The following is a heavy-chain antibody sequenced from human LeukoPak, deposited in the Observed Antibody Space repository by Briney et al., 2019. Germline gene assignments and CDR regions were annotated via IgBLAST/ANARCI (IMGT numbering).Heavy chain of an antibody. CDR1: GFTFSSYA. Sequence: PGGSLRLSCAASGFTFSSYAMSWIRQAPGKGLEWISAICGSGGSTYYADSVKGRFTISRDNSKNTLYLQMNSLRAEDTAVYYCARLNGSGTRKGTNWFDPWGQGTLVTVSS. CDR3: ARLNGSGTRKGTNWFDP. V-gene: IGHV3-23*01. J-gene: IGHJ5*02. CDR2: ICGSGGST. D-gene: IGHD3-3*01.